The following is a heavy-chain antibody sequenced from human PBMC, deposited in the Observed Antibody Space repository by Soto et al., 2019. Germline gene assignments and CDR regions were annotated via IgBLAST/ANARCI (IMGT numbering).Heavy chain of an antibody. Sequence: QVRLVQSGAELKKPGASVKVSCKASGYTFTSYALHWVRQAPGQRLEWMGWINAGNGHTKYSRESPHILTTSMETSGSTAYMELRTAKPADTAVIYCARDFAGGLSEAFDIWGQGTMVPVSS. V-gene: IGHV1-3*01. CDR3: ARDFAGGLSEAFDI. D-gene: IGHD5-12*01. J-gene: IGHJ3*02. CDR1: GYTFTSYA. CDR2: INAGNGHT.